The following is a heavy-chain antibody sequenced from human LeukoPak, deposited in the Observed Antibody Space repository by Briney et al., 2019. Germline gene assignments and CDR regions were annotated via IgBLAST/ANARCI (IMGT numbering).Heavy chain of an antibody. Sequence: GGSLRLSCAASGFTFSNYWMHWVRQDPGKGLVWVSFINPDGSTTNYADSVKGRFTISRDNAKNALYLQMNSLRAEDTAVYYCARTPGERYCSGGSCYFHYYYMDVWGKGTTVTVS. CDR2: INPDGSTT. V-gene: IGHV3-74*01. CDR1: GFTFSNYW. D-gene: IGHD2-15*01. J-gene: IGHJ6*03. CDR3: ARTPGERYCSGGSCYFHYYYMDV.